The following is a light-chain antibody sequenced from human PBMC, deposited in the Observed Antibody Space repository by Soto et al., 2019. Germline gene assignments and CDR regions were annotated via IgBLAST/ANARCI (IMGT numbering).Light chain of an antibody. CDR2: AAS. V-gene: IGKV1-12*01. CDR3: LQQYFYPFT. Sequence: DIQMTQSPSSVSASVGDRVTITCRASQGISSWLAWYQQRPGKAPRLLIYAASNLQSGVPARFSGSGSGTDFTLTISSLQPEDFATYYCLQQYFYPFTFGPGTTVDLK. CDR1: QGISSW. J-gene: IGKJ3*01.